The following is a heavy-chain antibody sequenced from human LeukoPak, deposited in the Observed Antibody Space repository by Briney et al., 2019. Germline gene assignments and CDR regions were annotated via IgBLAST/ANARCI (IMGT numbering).Heavy chain of an antibody. CDR2: IYYSGST. CDR3: ARDNTSSGWVFWFDP. CDR1: GGSLSSYY. D-gene: IGHD6-19*01. V-gene: IGHV4-59*01. J-gene: IGHJ5*02. Sequence: SETLSLTCTVSGGSLSSYYWSWIRQPPGKGLEWIGYIYYSGSTNYNPSLKSRVTISVDTSKNQFSLKLSSVTAADTAVYYCARDNTSSGWVFWFDPWGQGTLVTVSS.